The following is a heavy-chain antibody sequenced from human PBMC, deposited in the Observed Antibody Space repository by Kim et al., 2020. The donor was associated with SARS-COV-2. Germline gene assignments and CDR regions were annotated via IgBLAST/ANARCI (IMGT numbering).Heavy chain of an antibody. V-gene: IGHV3-33*01. Sequence: GGSLRLSCAASGFTFSSYGMHWVRQAPGKGLGWVAVIWYDGSNKYYADSVKGRFTISRDNSKNTLYLQMNSLRAEDTAVYYCARSKRITMVRGVSPYYYYYYGMVVWGQGTTVTVSS. CDR3: ARSKRITMVRGVSPYYYYYYGMVV. CDR2: IWYDGSNK. D-gene: IGHD3-10*01. CDR1: GFTFSSYG. J-gene: IGHJ6*01.